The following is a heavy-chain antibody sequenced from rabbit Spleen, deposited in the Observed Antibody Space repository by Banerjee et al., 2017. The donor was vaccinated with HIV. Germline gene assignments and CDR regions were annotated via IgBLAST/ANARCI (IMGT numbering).Heavy chain of an antibody. CDR3: ARGIDTVGYGYAL. D-gene: IGHD6-1*01. CDR2: IYTSTGST. CDR1: GFTISDYH. Sequence: QEQLVESGGGLVQPGGSLKLSCTASGFTISDYHMCWVRQAPGKGLEWIACIYTSTGSTWYASWVNGRFTISNDNAQNTVFLQMTSLTVADTATYFCARGIDTVGYGYALWGPGTLVTVS. V-gene: IGHV1S43*01. J-gene: IGHJ4*01.